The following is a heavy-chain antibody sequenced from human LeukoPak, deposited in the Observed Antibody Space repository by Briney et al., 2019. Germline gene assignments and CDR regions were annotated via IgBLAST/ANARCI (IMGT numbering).Heavy chain of an antibody. Sequence: GASVKVSCKASGYTFTSYDINWVRQATGQGLEWMGWMNPNSGNTGYAQKFQGRVTMTRNTSISTAYMELSSLRSEDTAVYYCARGNSGVPAAIRFVWHAPGNWFDPWGQGTLATVSS. CDR1: GYTFTSYD. D-gene: IGHD2-2*02. CDR2: MNPNSGNT. CDR3: ARGNSGVPAAIRFVWHAPGNWFDP. V-gene: IGHV1-8*01. J-gene: IGHJ5*02.